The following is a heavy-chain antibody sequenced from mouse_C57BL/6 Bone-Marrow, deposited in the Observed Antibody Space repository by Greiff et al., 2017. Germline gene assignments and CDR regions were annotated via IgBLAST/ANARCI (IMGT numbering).Heavy chain of an antibody. CDR3: AIYYGSRYWYFDV. V-gene: IGHV1-9*01. CDR1: GYTFTSYW. CDR2: ILPGSGST. Sequence: VQLQQPGAELVRPGTSVKLSCKASGYTFTSYWMHWVKQRPGHGLEWIGEILPGSGSTNYNEKFKGKATFTADTSSNTAYMQLSSLTTEDSAIYYCAIYYGSRYWYFDVWGTGTTVTVSS. D-gene: IGHD1-1*01. J-gene: IGHJ1*03.